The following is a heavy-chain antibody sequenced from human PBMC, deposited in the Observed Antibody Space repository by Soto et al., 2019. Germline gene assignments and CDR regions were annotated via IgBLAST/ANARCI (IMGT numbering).Heavy chain of an antibody. J-gene: IGHJ6*02. CDR1: GGSISSSSYY. CDR2: IYYSGSN. Sequence: QLQLQESGPGLVKPSETLSLTCTVSGGSISSSSYYWGWIRQPPGKGLEWIGGIYYSGSNYYNPALKSRVTKSVDTSKNQFSLKLSSVTAADTAVYYCARRLYYDSSGFEGGGMDVWGQGTTVTVSS. CDR3: ARRLYYDSSGFEGGGMDV. D-gene: IGHD3-22*01. V-gene: IGHV4-39*01.